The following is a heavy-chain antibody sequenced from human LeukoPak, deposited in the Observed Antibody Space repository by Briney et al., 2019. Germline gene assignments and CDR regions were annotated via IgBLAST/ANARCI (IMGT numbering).Heavy chain of an antibody. D-gene: IGHD3-10*01. CDR2: MYISGSI. J-gene: IGHJ4*02. Sequence: SETLSLTCTVSGYSISSGYYWGWIRQPAGKGLEWIGRMYISGSINYNPSLKSRVTMSADTSKNQFSLNLSSVTAADTAIYYCARAPGDYYGSGSYYLFDYWGQGTLVTVSS. CDR3: ARAPGDYYGSGSYYLFDY. V-gene: IGHV4-38-2*02. CDR1: GYSISSGYY.